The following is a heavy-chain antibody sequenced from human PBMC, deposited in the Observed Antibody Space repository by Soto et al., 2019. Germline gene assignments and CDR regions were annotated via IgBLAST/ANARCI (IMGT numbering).Heavy chain of an antibody. V-gene: IGHV3-23*01. J-gene: IGHJ4*02. Sequence: GGSLRLSCSASGFTFSSFAMNWVRQAPGKGLEWVSAISGSGGSTYYADSVKGRFTISRDNSKNTLSLQMNSLRVDDTAVYYCAKDGSQSDSNSWYYWGQGTLVTVSS. CDR1: GFTFSSFA. CDR3: AKDGSQSDSNSWYY. CDR2: ISGSGGST. D-gene: IGHD6-13*01.